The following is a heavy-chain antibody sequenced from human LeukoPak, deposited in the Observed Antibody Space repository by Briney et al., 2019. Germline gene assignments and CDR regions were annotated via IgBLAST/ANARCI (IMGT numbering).Heavy chain of an antibody. V-gene: IGHV3-53*01. Sequence: GGSLRLSCAASGFTVSSSYMSWVRQAPGKGLEWVSVIYSGGSTYYADSAKGRFTISRDSSENTLYLQMNSLRAEDTAFYYCARSYCSGATCYPILFDNWGQGTLVTVSS. D-gene: IGHD2-15*01. CDR3: ARSYCSGATCYPILFDN. CDR1: GFTVSSSY. J-gene: IGHJ4*02. CDR2: IYSGGST.